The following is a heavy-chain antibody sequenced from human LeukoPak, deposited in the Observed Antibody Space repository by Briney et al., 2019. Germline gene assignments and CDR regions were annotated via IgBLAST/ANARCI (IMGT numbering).Heavy chain of an antibody. CDR2: INPNSGGT. V-gene: IGHV1-2*02. CDR1: GYTFTGYY. CDR3: ARDDYGDYSRWFDP. Sequence: ASVKVSCKASGYTFTGYYMHWVRQASGQGLEWMGWINPNSGGTNYAQKFQGRVTMTRDTSISTAYMELSRLRSDDTAVYYCARDDYGDYSRWFDPWGQGTLVTVSS. D-gene: IGHD4-17*01. J-gene: IGHJ5*02.